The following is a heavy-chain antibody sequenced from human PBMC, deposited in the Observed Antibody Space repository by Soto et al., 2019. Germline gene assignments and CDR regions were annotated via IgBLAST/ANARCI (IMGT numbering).Heavy chain of an antibody. V-gene: IGHV3-30*18. CDR3: AKDPYYDYYGSGSYYNQYYFDY. J-gene: IGHJ4*02. Sequence: GGSLRLSCASSVFTFSSYGMHCVRHSPGKWLEWVAVISYDGSNKYYADSVKGRFTISRDNSKSTLYLQMNSLRAEDTAVYYCAKDPYYDYYGSGSYYNQYYFDYWGQGTLVTVSS. CDR2: ISYDGSNK. D-gene: IGHD3-10*01. CDR1: VFTFSSYG.